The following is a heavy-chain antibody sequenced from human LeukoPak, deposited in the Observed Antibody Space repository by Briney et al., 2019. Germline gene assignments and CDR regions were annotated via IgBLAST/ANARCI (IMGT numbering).Heavy chain of an antibody. V-gene: IGHV3-74*01. Sequence: PGGSLRLSCAASGFTFSTYWMHWVRQAPGEGLVWVSRIKSDGSDTSYADSVKGRFTISRDNAKNSLYLQMNSLRAEDTAVYYCAREYSSGWSYYYGMDVWGQGTTVTVSS. J-gene: IGHJ6*02. D-gene: IGHD6-19*01. CDR3: AREYSSGWSYYYGMDV. CDR2: IKSDGSDT. CDR1: GFTFSTYW.